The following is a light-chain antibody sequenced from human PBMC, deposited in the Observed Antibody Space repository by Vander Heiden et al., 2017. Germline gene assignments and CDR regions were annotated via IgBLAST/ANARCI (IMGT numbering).Light chain of an antibody. J-gene: IGKJ4*01. Sequence: DFVLTQSPDSLAVSLGERATINCKSSQSVLFSSNNRNYLGWYQQKSGQPPKLLISWASTRESGVPDRFSGSGSATDFTLTISNLQAEDVAVYYRQQHYSNILTFGGGTKVEIK. CDR2: WAS. CDR3: QQHYSNILT. CDR1: QSVLFSSNNRNY. V-gene: IGKV4-1*01.